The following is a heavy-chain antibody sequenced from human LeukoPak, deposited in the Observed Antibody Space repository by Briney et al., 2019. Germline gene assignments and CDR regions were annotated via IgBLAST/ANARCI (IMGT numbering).Heavy chain of an antibody. J-gene: IGHJ6*03. Sequence: SETLSLTCIVSGGSIRSGSYYWSWIRQPAGKGLEWIGRINTSGSTNYNPSLKSRVTMSVDMSKNQFSLKLSSVTAADTAVYYCARLTVVVNHYYHMDVWGKGTTVTVSS. CDR3: ARLTVVVNHYYHMDV. CDR2: INTSGST. D-gene: IGHD2-21*01. V-gene: IGHV4-61*02. CDR1: GGSIRSGSYY.